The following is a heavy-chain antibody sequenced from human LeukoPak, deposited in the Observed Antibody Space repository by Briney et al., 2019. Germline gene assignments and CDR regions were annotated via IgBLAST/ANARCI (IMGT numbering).Heavy chain of an antibody. CDR2: INPYSGGT. J-gene: IGHJ4*02. Sequence: ASVKVSCKASGSTFIDYYIHWVRQAPGQGLEWMGWINPYSGGTNYAQKFQGRVTTTRDTSISTAYMELNSLRSDDTAVYYCARLGLTVTSDIDWWGQGTLVTVSS. CDR3: ARLGLTVTSDIDW. V-gene: IGHV1-2*02. CDR1: GSTFIDYY. D-gene: IGHD4-17*01.